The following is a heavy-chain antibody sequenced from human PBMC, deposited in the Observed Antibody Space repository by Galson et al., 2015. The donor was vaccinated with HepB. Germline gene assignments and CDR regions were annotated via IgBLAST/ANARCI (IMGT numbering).Heavy chain of an antibody. D-gene: IGHD3-10*01. V-gene: IGHV1-3*01. J-gene: IGHJ6*02. CDR3: ARTVDYYGSGSYYNDYYYYGMDV. CDR1: GYTFTSYA. Sequence: SVKVSCKASGYTFTSYAMHWVRQAPGQRLEWMGWINAGNGNTKYSQKFQGRVTITRDTSASTAYMELSSLRSEDTAVYYCARTVDYYGSGSYYNDYYYYGMDVWGQGTTVTVSS. CDR2: INAGNGNT.